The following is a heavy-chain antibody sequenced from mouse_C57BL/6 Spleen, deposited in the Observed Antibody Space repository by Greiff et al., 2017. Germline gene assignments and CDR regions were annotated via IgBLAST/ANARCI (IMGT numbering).Heavy chain of an antibody. J-gene: IGHJ4*01. D-gene: IGHD5-5*01. CDR3: ARTDYPSYAMDG. Sequence: VQLQESGAELVKPGASVKISCKASGYAFSSYWMNWVKQRPGKGLEWIGQIYPGDGDTNYNGKFKGKATLTADKSSSTAYMQLSSLTSEDSAVYFCARTDYPSYAMDGWGRGTSVTVAS. CDR1: GYAFSSYW. CDR2: IYPGDGDT. V-gene: IGHV1-80*01.